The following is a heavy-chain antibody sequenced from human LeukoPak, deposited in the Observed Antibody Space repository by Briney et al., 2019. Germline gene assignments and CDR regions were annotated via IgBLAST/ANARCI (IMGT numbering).Heavy chain of an antibody. Sequence: PGGSLRLSCAASGFTFSSYSMNWVRQAPGKGLEWVSSISSSSSYIYYADSVKGRFTISRDNAKNSLYLQMNSLRAEDTAVYYCARDRPYTIFGVVIIGPLDVWGKGTTVTVSS. J-gene: IGHJ6*04. CDR3: ARDRPYTIFGVVIIGPLDV. CDR1: GFTFSSYS. V-gene: IGHV3-21*01. D-gene: IGHD3-3*01. CDR2: ISSSSSYI.